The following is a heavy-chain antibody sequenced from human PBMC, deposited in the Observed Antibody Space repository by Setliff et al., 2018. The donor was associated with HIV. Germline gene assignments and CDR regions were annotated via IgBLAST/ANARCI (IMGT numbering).Heavy chain of an antibody. D-gene: IGHD6-19*01. CDR1: GYTFTTYY. Sequence: GASVKVSCKASGYTFTTYYINWVRQAPGQGLEWMGILNPSEGTTSFAQKFQGRVTITTDESTSTAYMELSSLRSEDTAVYYCARGYRSAWNSWFDAWGQGTRVTVSS. CDR2: LNPSEGTT. J-gene: IGHJ5*02. CDR3: ARGYRSAWNSWFDA. V-gene: IGHV1-46*01.